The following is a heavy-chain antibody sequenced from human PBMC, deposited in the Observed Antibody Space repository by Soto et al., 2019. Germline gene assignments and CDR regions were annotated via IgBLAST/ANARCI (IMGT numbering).Heavy chain of an antibody. CDR1: GGSISSGGYY. Sequence: QVQLQESGPGLVKPSQTLSLTCTVSGGSISSGGYYWSWIRQHPGKGLEWIGYIYYSGSTYYNPSLKSRVTISLDTSKNQFSLRLSSVTAADTAVYYCAREGRAFGFGELGLDYWGQGTLVTVSS. D-gene: IGHD3-10*01. V-gene: IGHV4-31*03. CDR2: IYYSGST. CDR3: AREGRAFGFGELGLDY. J-gene: IGHJ4*02.